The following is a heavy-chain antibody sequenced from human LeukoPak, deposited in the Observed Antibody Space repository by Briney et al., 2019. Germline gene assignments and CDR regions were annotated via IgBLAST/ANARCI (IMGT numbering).Heavy chain of an antibody. CDR1: GGSFSGYY. J-gene: IGHJ4*02. D-gene: IGHD3-3*01. Sequence: KPSETLSLTCAVYGGSFSGYYWSWIRQPPGKGLEWIGEINHSGSTNYNPSLKSRVTISVDTSKNQFSLKLSSVTAADTAVYYCARKSRGSTIFGVPTIPHFDYWGQGTLVTVPS. V-gene: IGHV4-34*01. CDR3: ARKSRGSTIFGVPTIPHFDY. CDR2: INHSGST.